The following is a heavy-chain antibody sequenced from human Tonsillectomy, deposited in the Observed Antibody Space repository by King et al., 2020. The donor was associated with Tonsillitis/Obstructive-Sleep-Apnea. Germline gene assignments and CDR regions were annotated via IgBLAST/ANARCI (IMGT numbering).Heavy chain of an antibody. CDR2: ISTYNANT. Sequence: QMQLVQSGGEVKKPGASVKVSCKASGYTFTNYDITWVRQAPGQGLEWMGWISTYNANTNYAQNLQGRVTMTTDTSTSTAYVELRGLRSDDTAVYYCASGALNSGSYYKAPTDYYYYLDVWGKGTTVTVSS. V-gene: IGHV1-18*01. D-gene: IGHD3-10*01. CDR3: ASGALNSGSYYKAPTDYYYYLDV. J-gene: IGHJ6*03. CDR1: GYTFTNYD.